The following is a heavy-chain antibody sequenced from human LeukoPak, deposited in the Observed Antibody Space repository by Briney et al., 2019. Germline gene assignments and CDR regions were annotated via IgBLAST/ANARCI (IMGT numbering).Heavy chain of an antibody. Sequence: GGSLRLSCAASGFTFSNYAINWVRQAPGKGLEWVSTISAGGGSTYYADSVKGRFTISRDNSTNTLYLQMNRLRAEDTAVYYCARVLDIVVVPAAIASDYWGQGTLVTVSS. J-gene: IGHJ4*02. CDR1: GFTFSNYA. V-gene: IGHV3-23*01. CDR3: ARVLDIVVVPAAIASDY. D-gene: IGHD2-2*03. CDR2: ISAGGGST.